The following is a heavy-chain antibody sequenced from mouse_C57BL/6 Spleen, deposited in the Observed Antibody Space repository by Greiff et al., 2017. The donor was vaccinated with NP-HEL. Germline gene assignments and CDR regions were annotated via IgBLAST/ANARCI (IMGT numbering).Heavy chain of an antibody. D-gene: IGHD2-1*01. J-gene: IGHJ4*01. CDR3: ARGGIYYGNPYYAMDY. CDR2: ILPGSGST. V-gene: IGHV1-9*01. CDR1: GYTFTGYW. Sequence: QVQLKESGAELMKPGASVKLSCKATGYTFTGYWIEWVKQRPGHGLEWIGEILPGSGSTNYNEKFKGKATFTADTSSNTAYMQLSSLTTEDSAIYYCARGGIYYGNPYYAMDYWGQGTSVTVSS.